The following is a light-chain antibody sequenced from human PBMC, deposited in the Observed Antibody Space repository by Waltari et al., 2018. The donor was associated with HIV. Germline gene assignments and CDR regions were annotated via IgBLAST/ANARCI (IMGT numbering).Light chain of an antibody. Sequence: HSALTQPASVSGSPGQSTTISCTGPTSDISDFNFVSWYQQSPGRAPKRIIFGGYSRPSGIADRFTGCKWGGTASLSISARRAEDEADYFCGSYSARGFVVFGGGTKVTVL. CDR3: GSYSARGFVV. CDR1: TSDISDFNF. CDR2: GGY. V-gene: IGLV2-14*01. J-gene: IGLJ3*02.